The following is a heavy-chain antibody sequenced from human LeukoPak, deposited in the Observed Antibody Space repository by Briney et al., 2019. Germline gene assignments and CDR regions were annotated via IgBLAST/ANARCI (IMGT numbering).Heavy chain of an antibody. CDR2: VSAYNGKT. D-gene: IGHD6-13*01. CDR1: GYTFKNYG. CDR3: ARADGWEAAAGTGGFRFQH. Sequence: ASVKVSCKASGYTFKNYGISWVRQAPGQGLEWMGWVSAYNGKTGYAQKLQGRVTMTTDTSTNTAYMELRSLRSDETAVYYCARADGWEAAAGTGGFRFQHWGQGTLVTVSS. J-gene: IGHJ1*01. V-gene: IGHV1-18*01.